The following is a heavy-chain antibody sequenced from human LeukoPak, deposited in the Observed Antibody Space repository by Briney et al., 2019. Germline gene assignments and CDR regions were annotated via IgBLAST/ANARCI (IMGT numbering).Heavy chain of an antibody. CDR1: RFTFSSYA. CDR2: ISYDGSNK. V-gene: IGHV3-30-3*01. D-gene: IGHD5-24*01. Sequence: GGSLRLSCAASRFTFSSYAMHWVRQAPGKGLEWVAVISYDGSNKYYADSVKGRFTISRDNSKNTLYLQMNSLRAEDTAVYYCARVGSGGFDGYNAPYYFDYWGQGTLVTVSS. CDR3: ARVGSGGFDGYNAPYYFDY. J-gene: IGHJ4*02.